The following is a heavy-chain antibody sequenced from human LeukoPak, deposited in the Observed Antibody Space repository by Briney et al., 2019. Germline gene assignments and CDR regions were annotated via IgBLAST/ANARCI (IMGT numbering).Heavy chain of an antibody. CDR1: KFTFSNAW. CDR3: ATDWAPTRTSGRPFDY. J-gene: IGHJ4*02. V-gene: IGHV3-15*01. D-gene: IGHD3-10*01. Sequence: GGSLRLSCAASKFTFSNAWMSWVRQAPGKGLEWVGRIYSKTDGGTIAYAEPVKDRFTISRDDSKSTLYLQMNSLKTEDTAVYYCATDWAPTRTSGRPFDYWGQGTLVTVSS. CDR2: IYSKTDGGTI.